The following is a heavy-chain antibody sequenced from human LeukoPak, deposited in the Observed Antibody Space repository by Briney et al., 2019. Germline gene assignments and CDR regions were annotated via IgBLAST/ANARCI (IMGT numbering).Heavy chain of an antibody. CDR1: GYTFTSYY. V-gene: IGHV1-46*01. CDR2: INPSGGST. D-gene: IGHD3-10*01. J-gene: IGHJ4*02. Sequence: GASVKVSCKASGYTFTSYYMHWVRQAPGQGLEWMGIINPSGGSTSYAQKFQGRVTMTRDTSTSTVYMELSSLRSEDTAVYYCARDLESQDNYGSGSYSLDYWGQGTLVTVSS. CDR3: ARDLESQDNYGSGSYSLDY.